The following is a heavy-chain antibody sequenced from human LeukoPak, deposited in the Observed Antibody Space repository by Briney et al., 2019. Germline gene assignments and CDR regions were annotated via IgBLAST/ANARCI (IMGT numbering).Heavy chain of an antibody. CDR3: ARDCGRYFDWLFSRRGDAFDI. CDR2: IHPSCGST. V-gene: IGHV1-46*01. D-gene: IGHD3-9*01. J-gene: IGHJ3*02. Sequence: ASVKVSCKASVYTFTSYYMHWVRQARGQGLEGRGIIHPSCGSTSYAQNLQGRVTMTRDTSTSTVYMELSSLRSEDTAVYYCARDCGRYFDWLFSRRGDAFDIWGQGTMVTVSS. CDR1: VYTFTSYY.